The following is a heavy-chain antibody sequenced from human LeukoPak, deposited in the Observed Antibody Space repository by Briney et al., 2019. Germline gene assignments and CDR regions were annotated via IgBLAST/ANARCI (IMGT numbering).Heavy chain of an antibody. Sequence: ASVKVSCKASGYTLTSYYMHWVRQAPGQGLEWMGIINPSGGSTSYAQKFQGRVTMTRDMSTSTVYMELSSLRSEDTAVYYCARLPVGAIYFDDYWGQGTLVTVSS. CDR3: ARLPVGAIYFDDY. D-gene: IGHD1-26*01. V-gene: IGHV1-46*01. CDR1: GYTLTSYY. J-gene: IGHJ4*02. CDR2: INPSGGST.